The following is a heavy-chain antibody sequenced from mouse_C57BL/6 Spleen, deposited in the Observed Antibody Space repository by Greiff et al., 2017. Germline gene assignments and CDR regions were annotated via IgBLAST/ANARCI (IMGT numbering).Heavy chain of an antibody. V-gene: IGHV1-80*01. CDR3: AKRARATAWFAY. D-gene: IGHD3-2*01. Sequence: VQLQQSGAELVKPGASVKISCKASGYAFSSYWMNWVKQRPGKGLEWIGQIYPGDGDTHYNGKFKGKATLTADKSSSTAYMQLSSLTSEDSAVYCWAKRARATAWFAYWGQGTLVTVSA. CDR2: IYPGDGDT. J-gene: IGHJ3*01. CDR1: GYAFSSYW.